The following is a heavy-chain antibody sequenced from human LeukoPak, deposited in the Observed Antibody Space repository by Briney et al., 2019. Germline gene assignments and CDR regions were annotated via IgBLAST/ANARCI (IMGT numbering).Heavy chain of an antibody. CDR2: VSGSGGST. V-gene: IGHV3-23*01. CDR3: ANYYDSSGYPGGFDI. D-gene: IGHD3-22*01. J-gene: IGHJ3*02. Sequence: GGSLRLSCAASGFTFSSYAMSWVRQAPGKGLELVSAVSGSGGSTYYADSVKGRFTISRDNSNNTLYLQINSLRAEDTAVYYCANYYDSSGYPGGFDIWGQGRMVTVCS. CDR1: GFTFSSYA.